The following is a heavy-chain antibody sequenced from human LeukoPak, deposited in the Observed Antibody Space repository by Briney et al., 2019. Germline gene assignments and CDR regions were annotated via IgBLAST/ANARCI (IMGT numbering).Heavy chain of an antibody. V-gene: IGHV3-21*01. D-gene: IGHD5-18*01. CDR3: ARSVDTAMAPIDY. J-gene: IGHJ4*02. Sequence: SGGSLRLSCAASGFTFSSYAMSWVRQAPGKGLEWVSSISSSSSYIYYADSVKGRFTISRDNAKNSLYLQMNSLRAEDTAVYYCARSVDTAMAPIDYWGQGTLVTVSS. CDR2: ISSSSSYI. CDR1: GFTFSSYA.